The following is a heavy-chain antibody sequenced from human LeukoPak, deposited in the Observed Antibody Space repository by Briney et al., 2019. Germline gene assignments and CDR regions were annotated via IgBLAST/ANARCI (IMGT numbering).Heavy chain of an antibody. CDR1: GGSVSSSSYY. J-gene: IGHJ4*02. CDR3: ARGGGVGGYFDY. Sequence: SETLSLTCIVSGGSVSSSSYYWAWFRQPPGKGLEWIGEINHSGSTNYNPSLKSRVTISVDTSKNQFSLKLSSVTAADTAVYYCARGGGVGGYFDYWGQGTLVTVSS. D-gene: IGHD2-8*02. V-gene: IGHV4-39*07. CDR2: INHSGST.